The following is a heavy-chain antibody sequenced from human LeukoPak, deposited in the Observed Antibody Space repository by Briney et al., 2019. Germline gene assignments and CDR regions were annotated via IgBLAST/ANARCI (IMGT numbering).Heavy chain of an antibody. J-gene: IGHJ4*02. CDR3: ARDGFVGAADY. CDR2: VNADGGNT. V-gene: IGHV3-23*01. CDR1: GFTFDNYR. D-gene: IGHD6-13*01. Sequence: GGSLRLSCAASGFTFDNYRMSWVRQAPGKGLEWVSTVNADGGNTYYADSVKGRFTISRDNSKSTLILQMNSLRVEDTAVYYCARDGFVGAADYWGQGTLVTVSS.